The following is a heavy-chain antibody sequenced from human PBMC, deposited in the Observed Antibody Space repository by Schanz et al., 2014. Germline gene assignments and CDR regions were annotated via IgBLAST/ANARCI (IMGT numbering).Heavy chain of an antibody. J-gene: IGHJ4*02. CDR1: GFSVGNKY. D-gene: IGHD6-13*01. Sequence: EVQLVESGGGLVQPGGSLRLSCAASGFSVGNKYMNWVRQAPGKGLEWVSAISGGGGTTYYADSVKGRFTISSDNSKSTLYLQMSSLRAEDTAVYYCAKSQGSSFASWGQGTLVTVSS. CDR2: ISGGGGTT. V-gene: IGHV3-23*04. CDR3: AKSQGSSFAS.